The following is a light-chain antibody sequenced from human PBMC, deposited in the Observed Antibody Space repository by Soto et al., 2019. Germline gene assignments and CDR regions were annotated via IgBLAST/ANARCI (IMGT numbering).Light chain of an antibody. Sequence: SYELTQPPSVSVAPGKTARITCGGNNIGSKSVHWYQQKAGQAPILAMYYDSDRPSGIPERFSGSNSGNTATLTISTVEAGDEADYYCQVWDISSNHVVFGGGTQLTVL. CDR3: QVWDISSNHVV. CDR1: NIGSKS. V-gene: IGLV3-21*04. CDR2: YDS. J-gene: IGLJ2*01.